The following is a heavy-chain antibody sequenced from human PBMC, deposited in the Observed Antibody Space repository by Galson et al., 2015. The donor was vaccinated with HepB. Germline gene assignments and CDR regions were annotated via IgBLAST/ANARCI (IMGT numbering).Heavy chain of an antibody. CDR3: ARDLGLLGAKGEKTFDY. D-gene: IGHD3-16*01. CDR1: GGTFSSYA. CDR2: IIPIFGTA. J-gene: IGHJ4*02. V-gene: IGHV1-69*13. Sequence: SVKVSCKASGGTFSSYAISWVRQAPGQGLEWMGGIIPIFGTANYAQKFQGRVTITADESTSTAYMELSSLRSEDTAVYYCARDLGLLGAKGEKTFDYWGQGTLVTVSS.